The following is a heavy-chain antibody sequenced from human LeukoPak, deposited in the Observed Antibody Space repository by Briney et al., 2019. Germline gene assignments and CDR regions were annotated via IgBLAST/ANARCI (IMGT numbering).Heavy chain of an antibody. CDR2: IYYSGST. CDR3: AKGSHYDFWSGYGYYFDY. J-gene: IGHJ4*02. CDR1: GGSISSYY. D-gene: IGHD3-3*01. V-gene: IGHV4-59*12. Sequence: SETLSLTCTVSGGSISSYYWSWIRQPPGKGLEWIGYIYYSGSTNYNPSLKSRVTISVDTSKNQFSLKLSSVTAADTAVYYCAKGSHYDFWSGYGYYFDYWGQGTLVTVSS.